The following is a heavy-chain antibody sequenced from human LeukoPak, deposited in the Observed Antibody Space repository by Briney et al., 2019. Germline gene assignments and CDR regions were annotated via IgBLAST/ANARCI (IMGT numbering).Heavy chain of an antibody. V-gene: IGHV3-53*01. D-gene: IGHD6-19*01. Sequence: PGGSLRLSCAASGFTVSSNYMSWVRQAPGKGLEWVSVIYSGGSTYYADSVKGRFTISRDNSKNTLYLQMNSLRAEDTAVYYCAMYSSGIRFDYWGQGTLVTVSS. J-gene: IGHJ4*02. CDR3: AMYSSGIRFDY. CDR2: IYSGGST. CDR1: GFTVSSNY.